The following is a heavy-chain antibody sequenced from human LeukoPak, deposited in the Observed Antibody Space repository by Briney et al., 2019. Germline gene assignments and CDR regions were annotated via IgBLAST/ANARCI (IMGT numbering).Heavy chain of an antibody. J-gene: IGHJ3*02. V-gene: IGHV4-4*02. D-gene: IGHD3-22*01. Sequence: PSETLSLTCVVSGGSISSRNWWSWVRQPPGKGLEWIGEIHHSGSTYYNPSLKSRVTISVDTSKNQFSLKLSSVTAADTAVYYCARDYDSSGYYLGGRAFDIWGQGTMVTVSS. CDR2: IHHSGST. CDR1: GGSISSRNW. CDR3: ARDYDSSGYYLGGRAFDI.